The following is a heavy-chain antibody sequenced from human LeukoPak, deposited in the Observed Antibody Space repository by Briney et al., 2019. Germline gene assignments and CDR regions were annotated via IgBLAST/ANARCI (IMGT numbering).Heavy chain of an antibody. CDR3: AKLDSGGSCYDY. V-gene: IGHV3-7*03. CDR1: GFTFSSYW. Sequence: GGSLRLSCAASGFTFSSYWMNWARQAPGKGLEWVASINHNGNVNYYVDSVKGRITISRDNSKNTLYLQVNSLRVDDTAVYYCAKLDSGGSCYDYWGQGTLVTVSS. D-gene: IGHD2-15*01. CDR2: INHNGNVN. J-gene: IGHJ4*02.